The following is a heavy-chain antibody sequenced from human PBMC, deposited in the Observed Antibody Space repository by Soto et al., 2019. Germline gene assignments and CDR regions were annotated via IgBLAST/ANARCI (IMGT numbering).Heavy chain of an antibody. CDR2: MNTNTNST. D-gene: IGHD2-15*01. Sequence: QVQLVQSGAEAKRPGASVKVSCKASGYTFTTHDIHWVRQAPGQGLEWMGWMNTNTNSTDCAQKFQGRVTLTWNTSISTAYLELRRLKFDDTVVYYCAREVVEVVETTSLWFDPWGQGTLVTVSS. CDR1: GYTFTTHD. J-gene: IGHJ5*02. V-gene: IGHV1-8*01. CDR3: AREVVEVVETTSLWFDP.